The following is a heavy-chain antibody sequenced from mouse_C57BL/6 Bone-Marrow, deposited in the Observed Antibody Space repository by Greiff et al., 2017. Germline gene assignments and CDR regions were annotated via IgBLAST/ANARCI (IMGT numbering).Heavy chain of an antibody. CDR1: GFNIKDYY. V-gene: IGHV14-2*01. CDR2: IAPEDGDT. J-gene: IGHJ4*01. Sequence: EVQLQQSGAELVKPGASVKLSCTASGFNIKDYYMHWVKQRTEQGLEWIGRIAPEDGDTKYAPKFQGKATITADTSSNTAYLQLSSLTSEDTAVYYCARPLYSYYAMDYWGQGTSVTVSS. D-gene: IGHD2-1*01. CDR3: ARPLYSYYAMDY.